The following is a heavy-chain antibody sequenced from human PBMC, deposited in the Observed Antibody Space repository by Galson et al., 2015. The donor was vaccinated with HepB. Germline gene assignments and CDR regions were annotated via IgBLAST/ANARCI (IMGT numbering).Heavy chain of an antibody. Sequence: SLRLSCAASGFTFSSYAMHWVRQAPGKGLEWVAVISYDGSNKYYADSVEGRFTISRDNSKNTLYLQMNSLRAEDTAVYYCARDSGFGSNWFDPWGQGTLVTVSS. V-gene: IGHV3-30-3*01. CDR2: ISYDGSNK. J-gene: IGHJ5*02. D-gene: IGHD3-10*01. CDR1: GFTFSSYA. CDR3: ARDSGFGSNWFDP.